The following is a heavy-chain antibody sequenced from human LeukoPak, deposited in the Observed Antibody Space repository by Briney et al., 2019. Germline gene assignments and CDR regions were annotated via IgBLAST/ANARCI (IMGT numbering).Heavy chain of an antibody. V-gene: IGHV6-1*01. CDR2: TCYRSTWYN. Sequence: SQTLSLTCAISGDSVSSNSVTWNWIRQSPSRGLEWLGRTCYRSTWYNDYAVSVRGRITVNPDTSKNQFSLHLNSVTPEDTAVYYCARRLTQYDCFDPWGQGILVTVSS. CDR1: GDSVSSNSVT. CDR3: ARRLTQYDCFDP. J-gene: IGHJ5*02. D-gene: IGHD2-2*01.